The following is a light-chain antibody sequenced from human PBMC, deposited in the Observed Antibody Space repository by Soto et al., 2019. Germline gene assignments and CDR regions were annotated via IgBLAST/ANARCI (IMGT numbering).Light chain of an antibody. J-gene: IGLJ3*02. CDR2: LNRDGSH. CDR3: QTWGTGIPWV. CDR1: SGHSSYA. V-gene: IGLV4-69*01. Sequence: QPVLTQSPSASASLGASVKLTCTLSSGHSSYASAWHQQQPEKGPRSLMKLNRDGSHSKGDGIPDRFSGSSSGAERYLTISSLQSEDEADYYCQTWGTGIPWVFGGGTNSPS.